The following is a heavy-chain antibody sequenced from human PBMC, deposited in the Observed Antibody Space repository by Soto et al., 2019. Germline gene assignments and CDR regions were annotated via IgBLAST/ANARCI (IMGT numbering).Heavy chain of an antibody. CDR2: ISASGDTV. J-gene: IGHJ6*02. CDR1: GLPSSGFE. CDR3: ADLSVTGGVDF. D-gene: IGHD3-16*01. V-gene: IGHV3-48*03. Sequence: GGSLRLSCVTSGLPSSGFEMNWVRQAPGKGLEWVSYISASGDTVYYADSVKGRFTISRDNAKSTLYLEMNSLRAEDSAVYYCADLSVTGGVDFWCQGTTVSGSS.